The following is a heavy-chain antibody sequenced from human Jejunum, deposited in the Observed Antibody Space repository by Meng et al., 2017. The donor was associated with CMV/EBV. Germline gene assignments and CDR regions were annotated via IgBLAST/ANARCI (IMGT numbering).Heavy chain of an antibody. D-gene: IGHD5-24*01. CDR2: IDPNTGNP. J-gene: IGHJ4*02. V-gene: IGHV7-4-1*02. CDR3: ARDSPLDGYSLLDY. CDR1: GYPFTSYA. Sequence: QRVQSGSELDQPGASVKASCRPSGYPFTSYAINWARQAPGQGPDWMGWIDPNTGNPTYDQGFTGRFVFSLDTSVSTAYLQINSLRADDTAVYYCARDSPLDGYSLLDYWGQGTLVTVSS.